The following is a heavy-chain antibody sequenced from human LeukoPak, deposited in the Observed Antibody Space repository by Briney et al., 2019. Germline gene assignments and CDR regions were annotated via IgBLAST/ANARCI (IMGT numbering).Heavy chain of an antibody. CDR1: GFTFSSYA. CDR2: IIGSGGST. CDR3: AKDGSSSWFLYYFDY. J-gene: IGHJ4*02. D-gene: IGHD6-13*01. Sequence: GGSPRLSCAASGFTFSSYAMSWVRQAPGKGLEWVSAIIGSGGSTYYADSVKGRFTISRDNSKNTLYLQMNSLRAEDTAVYYCAKDGSSSWFLYYFDYWGQGTLVTVSS. V-gene: IGHV3-23*01.